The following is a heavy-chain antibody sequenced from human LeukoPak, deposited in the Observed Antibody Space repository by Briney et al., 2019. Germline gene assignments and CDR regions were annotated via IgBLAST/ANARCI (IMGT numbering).Heavy chain of an antibody. CDR2: MRYDGKTE. V-gene: IGHV3-30*02. Sequence: GGSLSLSCTGSGFPFSSYGMHWVRQTPGRGLEWVAFMRYDGKTEYYADSVKGRFTIAREDPHSTVHLHMKDLRPDDAAVYFCAKDLNTVAMQYFDSRGQRTLVSVSS. CDR3: AKDLNTVAMQYFDS. D-gene: IGHD6-19*01. J-gene: IGHJ4*02. CDR1: GFPFSSYG.